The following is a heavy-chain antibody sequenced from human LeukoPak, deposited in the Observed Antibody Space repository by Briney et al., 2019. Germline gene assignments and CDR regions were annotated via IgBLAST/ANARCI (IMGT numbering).Heavy chain of an antibody. J-gene: IGHJ4*02. D-gene: IGHD4-23*01. CDR1: GGTFSSYA. CDR2: INPSGGST. Sequence: GASVKVSCKASGGTFSSYAISWVRQAPGQGLEWMGIINPSGGSTSYAQKFQGRVTMTRDMSTSTVYMELSSLRSEDTAVYYCASCLSNRGNPCEPDYWGQGTLVTVSS. CDR3: ASCLSNRGNPCEPDY. V-gene: IGHV1-46*01.